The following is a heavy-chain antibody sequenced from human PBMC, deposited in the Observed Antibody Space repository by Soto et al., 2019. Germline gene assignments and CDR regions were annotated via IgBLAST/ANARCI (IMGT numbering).Heavy chain of an antibody. CDR2: IHINGRT. Sequence: PSETLSLTCSVSGGSVSSYYWSWIRQPPGKGLEWIGYIHINGRTNHNPSLKSRVTLSVDTSKNHVSLMLSSVTAAETAVYYCAGQGWVVPGVGSYWFDPWGQGTLVTVSS. J-gene: IGHJ5*02. CDR3: AGQGWVVPGVGSYWFDP. D-gene: IGHD2-15*01. CDR1: GGSVSSYY. V-gene: IGHV4-59*02.